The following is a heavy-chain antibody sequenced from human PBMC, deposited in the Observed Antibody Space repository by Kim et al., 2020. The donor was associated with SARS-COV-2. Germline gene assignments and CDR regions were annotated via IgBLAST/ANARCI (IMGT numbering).Heavy chain of an antibody. V-gene: IGHV5-10-1*01. CDR3: ARQTQSYGMDF. J-gene: IGHJ6*02. CDR2: IDPADSYS. CDR1: GYRFTSYY. Sequence: GESLKISCKGSGYRFTSYYISWVRQMPGKGLEWMGKIDPADSYSNYSPSFQGHVTLSADKSITTAYLQWSSLKASDTAMYFCARQTQSYGMDFWGQGTTV.